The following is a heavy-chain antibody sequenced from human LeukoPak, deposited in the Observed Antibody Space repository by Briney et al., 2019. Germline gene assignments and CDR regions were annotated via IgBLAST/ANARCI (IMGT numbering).Heavy chain of an antibody. CDR3: AESESGSGGSPSVKTYSCY. V-gene: IGHV3-30*03. D-gene: IGHD5/OR15-5a*01. CDR1: GFTFSSYG. CDR2: ITYDGSNK. J-gene: IGHJ4*02. Sequence: GGSLRLSCAASGFTFSSYGMNWVRQAPGKGLEWVAVITYDGSNKYYADSVKGRFTISRDNSTNTLYLQMNSLRAEDAAVYYCAESESGSGGSPSVKTYSCYWGQGALVTAAS.